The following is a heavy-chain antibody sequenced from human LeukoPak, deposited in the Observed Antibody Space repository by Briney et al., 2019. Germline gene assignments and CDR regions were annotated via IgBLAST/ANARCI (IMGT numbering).Heavy chain of an antibody. V-gene: IGHV4-34*01. D-gene: IGHD2-21*01. CDR1: GGSFSGYY. J-gene: IGHJ6*02. CDR2: INHSGST. CDR3: ARGLGLYYYYGMDV. Sequence: SETLSLTCAVYGGSFSGYYWSWIRQPPGKGLEWIGEINHSGSTNYNPSLKSRVTISVDTSKNQFSLKLSSVTAADTAVYYCARGLGLYYYYGMDVWGQGTTVTVSS.